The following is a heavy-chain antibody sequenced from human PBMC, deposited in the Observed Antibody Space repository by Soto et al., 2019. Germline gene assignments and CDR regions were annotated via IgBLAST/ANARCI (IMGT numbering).Heavy chain of an antibody. D-gene: IGHD5-18*01. Sequence: QVQLQESGPGLVKPSQTLSLTCTVSGGSISSGGYYWSWIRQHPGTGLEWIGYIYYSGSTYYNPSLKRRVTISVDTPKNQFSLKLSSVSAADTAVYYWARGRGYSYGSSYYYYGMDVWGQGTTVTVSS. V-gene: IGHV4-31*03. J-gene: IGHJ6*02. CDR2: IYYSGST. CDR1: GGSISSGGYY. CDR3: ARGRGYSYGSSYYYYGMDV.